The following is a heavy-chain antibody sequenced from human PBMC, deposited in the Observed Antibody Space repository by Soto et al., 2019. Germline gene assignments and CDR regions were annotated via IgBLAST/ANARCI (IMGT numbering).Heavy chain of an antibody. Sequence: SETLSLTCTVSGGTIRSSNYYWAWIRQPPGKGLEWIGSIDYSGSTYYNPSLKSRVTISVDTSKNHFSLRLGSVTAADTALYYCARVSAARPEWDYGGQGTLFTVSS. D-gene: IGHD6-6*01. CDR3: ARVSAARPEWDY. V-gene: IGHV4-39*02. CDR2: IDYSGST. J-gene: IGHJ4*02. CDR1: GGTIRSSNYY.